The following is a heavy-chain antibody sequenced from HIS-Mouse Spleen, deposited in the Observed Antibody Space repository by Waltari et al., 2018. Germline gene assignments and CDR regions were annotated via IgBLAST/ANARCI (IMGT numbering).Heavy chain of an antibody. CDR1: GFTFSSYA. CDR2: ISYDGSNK. CDR3: ARTKYYFDY. V-gene: IGHV3-30*04. D-gene: IGHD2-8*01. Sequence: QVQLVESGGGVVQPGRSLRLSCAASGFTFSSYAMHWVRQAPGKGLEWVAVISYDGSNKYYADSVKGRFTMSRDNSKNTLYLQMNSLRAEDTAVYYCARTKYYFDYWGQGTLVTVSS. J-gene: IGHJ4*02.